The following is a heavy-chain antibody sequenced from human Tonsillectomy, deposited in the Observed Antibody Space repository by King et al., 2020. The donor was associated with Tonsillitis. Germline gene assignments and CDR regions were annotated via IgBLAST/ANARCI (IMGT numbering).Heavy chain of an antibody. J-gene: IGHJ4*02. Sequence: QLVQSGAEVKKPGASVKVSCKASGYTFTSYYMHWVRQAPGQGLEWMGIINPSDGSTSYEQKSQGRVAMTRDTSTSTVYMELSSLRSEDTAVYYCARADGHSYGLVGDYWGQGTLVTVTS. V-gene: IGHV1-46*01. CDR1: GYTFTSYY. D-gene: IGHD5-18*01. CDR2: INPSDGST. CDR3: ARADGHSYGLVGDY.